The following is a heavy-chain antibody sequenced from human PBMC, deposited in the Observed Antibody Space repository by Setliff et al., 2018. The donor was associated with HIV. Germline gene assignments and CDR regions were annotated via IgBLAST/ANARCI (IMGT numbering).Heavy chain of an antibody. CDR2: IKQDGSEK. CDR1: GFTFSSYW. CDR3: ARDNWFGVSYYYYYHIDV. Sequence: GGSLRLSCAASGFTFSSYWMSWVRQAPGKGLEWVANIKQDGSEKYYVDSVKGRFTISRDNAKNSLYLQMNSLRAEDTAVYYCARDNWFGVSYYYYYHIDVWGKGTTVTVSS. J-gene: IGHJ6*03. D-gene: IGHD3-10*01. V-gene: IGHV3-7*01.